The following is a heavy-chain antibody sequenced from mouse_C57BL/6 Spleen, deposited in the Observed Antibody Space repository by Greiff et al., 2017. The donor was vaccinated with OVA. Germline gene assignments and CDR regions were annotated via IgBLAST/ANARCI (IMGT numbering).Heavy chain of an antibody. CDR2: INYDGSST. CDR3: ARGGTGWYFDV. Sequence: EVQLVESEGGLVQPGSSMKLSCTASGFTFSDYYMAWVRQVPEKGLEWVANINYDGSSTYYLDSLKSRFIISRDNAKNILYLQMCSLKSEDTATYYCARGGTGWYFDVWGTGTTVTVSS. J-gene: IGHJ1*03. CDR1: GFTFSDYY. D-gene: IGHD3-3*01. V-gene: IGHV5-16*01.